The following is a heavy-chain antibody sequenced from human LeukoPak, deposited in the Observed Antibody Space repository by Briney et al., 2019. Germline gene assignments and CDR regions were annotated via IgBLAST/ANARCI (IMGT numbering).Heavy chain of an antibody. J-gene: IGHJ6*02. CDR2: IKQDGSEK. D-gene: IGHD5-24*01. V-gene: IGHV3-7*01. CDR1: GFSFSNYW. CDR3: ARALGRLQPYYYHYGLDV. Sequence: GGSLRLSCAASGFSFSNYWMSWVRQAPGKGLEWVADIKQDGSEKYYVDSVKGRFTISRDNAKNSLYLQMDSLRADDTAVYYCARALGRLQPYYYHYGLDVWGQGTTVTVSS.